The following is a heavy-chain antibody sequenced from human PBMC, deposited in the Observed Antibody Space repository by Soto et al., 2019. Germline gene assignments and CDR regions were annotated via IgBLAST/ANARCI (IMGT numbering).Heavy chain of an antibody. Sequence: LRLSCAASGCTFSGYGMHWVRQAPGKGLEWVAVISYDGSNKYYADSVKGRFTISRDNSKNTLYLQMNSLRAEDTAVYYCAKGDTAMAHDYWGQGTLVTVSS. CDR1: GCTFSGYG. CDR2: ISYDGSNK. D-gene: IGHD5-18*01. CDR3: AKGDTAMAHDY. V-gene: IGHV3-30*18. J-gene: IGHJ4*02.